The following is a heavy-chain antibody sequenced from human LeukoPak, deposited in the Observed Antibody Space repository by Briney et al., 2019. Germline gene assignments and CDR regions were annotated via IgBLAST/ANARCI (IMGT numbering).Heavy chain of an antibody. V-gene: IGHV4-59*12. Sequence: SETLSLACTVSGGSISSYFWSWVRHPPGKGLVWSGYIYYSGSTNYNASLKSRVTISVDTSKNQFSLKLSSVTAADTAVYYCARDHGYYYGSGSTGWFDPWGQGTLVTVSS. CDR3: ARDHGYYYGSGSTGWFDP. CDR1: GGSISSYF. CDR2: IYYSGST. J-gene: IGHJ5*02. D-gene: IGHD3-10*01.